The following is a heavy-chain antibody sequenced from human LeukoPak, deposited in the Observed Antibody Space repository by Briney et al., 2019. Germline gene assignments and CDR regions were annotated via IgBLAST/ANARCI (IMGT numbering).Heavy chain of an antibody. D-gene: IGHD3-10*01. CDR3: ARDFGEFGELDY. CDR1: GGSISSGDYY. CDR2: IYYSGST. J-gene: IGHJ4*02. Sequence: SETLSLTCTVSGGSISSGDYYWSWIRQPPGKGLEWIGYIYYSGSTYYNPSLKSRVTISVDTSKNQFSLKLSSVTAADTAVYYCARDFGEFGELDYWGQGTLVTVSS. V-gene: IGHV4-30-4*01.